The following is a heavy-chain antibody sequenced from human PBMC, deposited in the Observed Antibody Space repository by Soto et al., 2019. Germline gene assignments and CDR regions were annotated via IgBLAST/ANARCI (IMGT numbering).Heavy chain of an antibody. D-gene: IGHD5-18*01. Sequence: GASVKVSCKASGYTFTSYDINWVRQATGQGLEWMGWMNPNSGNTGYAQKFQGRVTMTRNTAISTAYMELSSLRSEDTAVYYCARAARGYSYGYLWFDPWGQGTLVTVSS. V-gene: IGHV1-8*01. CDR1: GYTFTSYD. J-gene: IGHJ5*02. CDR3: ARAARGYSYGYLWFDP. CDR2: MNPNSGNT.